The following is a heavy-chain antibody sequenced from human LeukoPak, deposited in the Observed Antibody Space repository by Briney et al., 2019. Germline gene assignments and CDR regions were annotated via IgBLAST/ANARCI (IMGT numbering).Heavy chain of an antibody. CDR3: AKDGGRVAAALDF. Sequence: GSLRLSCAASGFTFSSYDMHWVRQAPGKGLEWVVLIWYDGSNKYYADSVKGRLTISRDNSMNTLYLQMNSLRVEDTAVYYCAKDGGRVAAALDFWGQGTPVTVSS. V-gene: IGHV3-30*02. CDR1: GFTFSSYD. J-gene: IGHJ4*02. D-gene: IGHD6-13*01. CDR2: IWYDGSNK.